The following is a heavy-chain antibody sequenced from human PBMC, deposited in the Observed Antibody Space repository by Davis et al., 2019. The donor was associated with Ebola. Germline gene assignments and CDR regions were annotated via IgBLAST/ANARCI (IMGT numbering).Heavy chain of an antibody. V-gene: IGHV4-59*08. J-gene: IGHJ6*03. CDR2: IYYSGST. CDR1: GESFSAYY. Sequence: PSETLSLTCAVYGESFSAYYWSWIRQPPGKGLEWIGYIYYSGSTNYNPSLKSRVTISVDTSKNQFSLKVSSVTAADTAVYYCARRGEWLRSYHMDVWGKGTTVTVSS. CDR3: ARRGEWLRSYHMDV. D-gene: IGHD5-12*01.